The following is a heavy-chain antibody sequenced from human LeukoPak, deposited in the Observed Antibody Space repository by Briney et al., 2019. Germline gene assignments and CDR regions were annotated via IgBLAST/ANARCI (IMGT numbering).Heavy chain of an antibody. V-gene: IGHV3-7*03. D-gene: IGHD1-1*01. J-gene: IGHJ5*02. Sequence: GGSLRLSCAASGFTFSSHWMSWVRQAPGKGLEWVANIKSDGSTKYYVDSVKGRFTISRDNAESSLYLQMNSPGAEDTAVYYCARIGSASTNWFDPWGQGTLVTVSS. CDR2: IKSDGSTK. CDR1: GFTFSSHW. CDR3: ARIGSASTNWFDP.